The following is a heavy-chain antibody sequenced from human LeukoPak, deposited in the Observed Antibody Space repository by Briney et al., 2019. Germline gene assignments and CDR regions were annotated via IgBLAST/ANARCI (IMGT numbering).Heavy chain of an antibody. D-gene: IGHD3-10*01. CDR1: GYTLTELS. V-gene: IGHV1-24*01. CDR3: ASFQVRGVITGLDY. Sequence: ASVKVSCKVSGYTLTELSMHWVRQAPGKGLEWMGGFDPEDGETIYAQKFQGRVTMTEDTSTDTAYMELSSLRSEDTAVYYCASFQVRGVITGLDYWGQGTLVTVSS. J-gene: IGHJ4*02. CDR2: FDPEDGET.